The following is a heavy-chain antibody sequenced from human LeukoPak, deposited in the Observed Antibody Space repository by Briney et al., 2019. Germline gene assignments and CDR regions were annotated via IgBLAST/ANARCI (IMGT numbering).Heavy chain of an antibody. CDR3: ARDRSQDRYYYSGMDV. D-gene: IGHD2-15*01. V-gene: IGHV4-61*08. CDR1: GGSVSNSGNY. J-gene: IGHJ6*04. Sequence: PLETLFLTCTVSGGSVSNSGNYWSWIRQPPGKGLEWIGYIYYSGSTNYNPSLKSRVTISVDTSKDQFSLKLTSVTAADTAVYYCARDRSQDRYYYSGMDVWGKGTTVTVAS. CDR2: IYYSGST.